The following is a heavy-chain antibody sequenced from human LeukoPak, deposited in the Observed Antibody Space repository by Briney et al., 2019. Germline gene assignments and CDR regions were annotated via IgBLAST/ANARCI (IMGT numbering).Heavy chain of an antibody. Sequence: GRSLRLSCAASGFRFADYAMHWVRHAPGKGLEWVSGISWNTANTGYADSVKGRLTISRDNARNSLYLQMNSLRVEDTAFYYCTKAPGVTTGWFDPWGQGTLVTVSS. CDR2: ISWNTANT. V-gene: IGHV3-9*01. CDR3: TKAPGVTTGWFDP. J-gene: IGHJ5*02. D-gene: IGHD4-17*01. CDR1: GFRFADYA.